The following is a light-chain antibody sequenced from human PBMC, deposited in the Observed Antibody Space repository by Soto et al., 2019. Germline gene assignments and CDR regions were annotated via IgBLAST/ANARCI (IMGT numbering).Light chain of an antibody. CDR2: TDS. CDR3: ATWDDSLSGVV. J-gene: IGLJ3*02. Sequence: QAVVTQPPSASGTPGQGGTISCSGSSSNIGSNYVYCYQHLPGTAPKLLIYTDSRRPSGVPDRFSDSKSGTSASLAISGLRSEDEADYYCATWDDSLSGVVFGGGTKLTVL. CDR1: SSNIGSNY. V-gene: IGLV1-47*01.